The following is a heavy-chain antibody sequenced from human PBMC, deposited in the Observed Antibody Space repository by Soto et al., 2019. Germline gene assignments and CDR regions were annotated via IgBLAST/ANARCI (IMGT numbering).Heavy chain of an antibody. Sequence: QVQLEESGGGVVQPGRSLRLSCAASGFPFSRSEIHWVRQVPGRGLEWVALISHDGSNKYYVDSVKGRFIISRDNSKNTVYLQMNSLRTEDTALYYCAKDADFDTRNLHHWGQGTLVTVSS. CDR1: GFPFSRSE. D-gene: IGHD3-22*01. CDR2: ISHDGSNK. V-gene: IGHV3-30*18. CDR3: AKDADFDTRNLHH. J-gene: IGHJ5*02.